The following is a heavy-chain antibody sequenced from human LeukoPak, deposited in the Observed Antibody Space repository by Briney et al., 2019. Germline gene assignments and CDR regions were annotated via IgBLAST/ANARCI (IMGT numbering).Heavy chain of an antibody. J-gene: IGHJ6*03. Sequence: SETLSLTCAVYGGSFSGYYWSWIRQSPGKGLEWIGQIYHTGSTNYNPSLKSRVTILVDRSKNQFSLKLSSVTAADTAVYYCARRSSSDYYYYYYMDVWGKGTTVTVSS. V-gene: IGHV4-34*01. D-gene: IGHD6-6*01. CDR2: IYHTGST. CDR1: GGSFSGYY. CDR3: ARRSSSDYYYYYYMDV.